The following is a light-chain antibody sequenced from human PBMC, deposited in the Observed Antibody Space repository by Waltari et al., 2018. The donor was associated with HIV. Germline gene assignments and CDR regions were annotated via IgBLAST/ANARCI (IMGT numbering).Light chain of an antibody. V-gene: IGLV2-14*01. CDR2: EVS. Sequence: QSALTQPASVSGSPGQSITISCTGTSSDVGGYNYVSWYQQQPGKPPKLMIYEVSNRPSGVANRFAGSKSGNTASLTISGLQAEDEADYYCSSYTSSSTRVFGGGTKLTVL. J-gene: IGLJ2*01. CDR3: SSYTSSSTRV. CDR1: SSDVGGYNY.